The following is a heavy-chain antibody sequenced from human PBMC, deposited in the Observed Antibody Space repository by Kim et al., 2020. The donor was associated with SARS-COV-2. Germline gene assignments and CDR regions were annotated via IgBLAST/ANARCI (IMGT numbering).Heavy chain of an antibody. D-gene: IGHD2-2*01. Sequence: SETLSLTCAVYGGSFSGYYWSWIRQPPGKGLEWIGEINHSGSTNYNPSLKSRDTISVDTSKNQFSLKLSSVTAADTAVYYCARGYCSSTSCYAGRYFQHWGQGTLVTVSS. CDR1: GGSFSGYY. CDR3: ARGYCSSTSCYAGRYFQH. V-gene: IGHV4-34*01. CDR2: INHSGST. J-gene: IGHJ1*01.